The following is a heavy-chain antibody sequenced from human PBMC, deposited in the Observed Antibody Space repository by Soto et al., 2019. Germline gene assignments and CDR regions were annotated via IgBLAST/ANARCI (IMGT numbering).Heavy chain of an antibody. Sequence: SETLSLTCTVSGGSISSSSYYWGWIRQPPGKGLEWIGSIYYSGSTYYNPSLKSRVTISVDTPKNQFSLKLSSVTAADTAVYYCARQHDYIWGSYRHSGYWGQGTLVTVSS. CDR1: GGSISSSSYY. CDR3: ARQHDYIWGSYRHSGY. D-gene: IGHD3-16*02. CDR2: IYYSGST. V-gene: IGHV4-39*01. J-gene: IGHJ4*02.